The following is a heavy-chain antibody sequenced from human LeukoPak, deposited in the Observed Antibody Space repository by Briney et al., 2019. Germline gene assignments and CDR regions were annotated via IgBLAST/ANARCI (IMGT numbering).Heavy chain of an antibody. CDR3: ARDHSNYGSGSYYYDY. V-gene: IGHV3-23*01. D-gene: IGHD3-10*01. CDR2: ISGSGGST. Sequence: GGSLRLSCAASGFTFSSYAMSWVRQAPGKGLEWVSAISGSGGSTYYADSVKGRFTISRDNSKNTLYLQMNSLRAEDTAVYYCARDHSNYGSGSYYYDYWGQGTLVTVSS. J-gene: IGHJ4*02. CDR1: GFTFSSYA.